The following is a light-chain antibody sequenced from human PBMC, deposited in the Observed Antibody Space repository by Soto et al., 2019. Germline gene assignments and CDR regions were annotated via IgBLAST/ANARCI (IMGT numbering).Light chain of an antibody. CDR3: CSYADSSTYV. V-gene: IGLV2-23*01. J-gene: IGLJ1*01. CDR1: SSDVGSYNL. CDR2: EDS. Sequence: SALTQPASVSGSPGQSITISCTGTSSDVGSYNLVSWYQQHPGKAPKLMIYEDSKRPSGVSNRSSGSKSGNTASLTISGLQTEDEADYYCCSYADSSTYVFGTGTKVTVL.